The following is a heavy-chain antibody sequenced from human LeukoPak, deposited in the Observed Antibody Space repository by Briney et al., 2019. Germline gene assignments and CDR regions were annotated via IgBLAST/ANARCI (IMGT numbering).Heavy chain of an antibody. Sequence: GGSLRLSCAASGFTFSSYSMNWVRQAPGKGLEWVSYISSSSTIYYADSVKGRFTISRDNAKNTLYLQMNSLRAEDTAVYYCATPSGWPLKGAFDIWGQGTMVTVSS. J-gene: IGHJ3*02. CDR2: ISSSSTI. CDR3: ATPSGWPLKGAFDI. D-gene: IGHD6-19*01. V-gene: IGHV3-48*04. CDR1: GFTFSSYS.